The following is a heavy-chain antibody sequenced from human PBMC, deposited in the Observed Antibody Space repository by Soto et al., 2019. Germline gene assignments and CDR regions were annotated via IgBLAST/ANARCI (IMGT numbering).Heavy chain of an antibody. Sequence: PGGSLRLSCAASGFTFSSYWMSWVRQAPGKGLEWVANIKQDGSEKYYVDSVKGRFTISRDNAKNSLYLQMNSLRAEDTAVYYCAKAPPYYDFWSGYSGTAPKNYYYGMDVWGQGTTVTVSS. D-gene: IGHD3-3*01. J-gene: IGHJ6*02. CDR2: IKQDGSEK. CDR1: GFTFSSYW. CDR3: AKAPPYYDFWSGYSGTAPKNYYYGMDV. V-gene: IGHV3-7*01.